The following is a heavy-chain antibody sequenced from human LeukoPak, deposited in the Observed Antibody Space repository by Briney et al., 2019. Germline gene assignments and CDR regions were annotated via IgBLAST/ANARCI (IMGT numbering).Heavy chain of an antibody. CDR2: IYYSGST. CDR1: GDSMSSYY. CDR3: ASRGYFDS. V-gene: IGHV4-59*08. J-gene: IGHJ4*02. Sequence: SETLSLTCTVSGDSMSSYYWSWIRRPPGKGLEWIGYIYYSGSTNYNPSLKSRVTRSVDTSKNQFSRKLSSVTAADTAVYYCASRGYFDSWGQGTLVTVSS.